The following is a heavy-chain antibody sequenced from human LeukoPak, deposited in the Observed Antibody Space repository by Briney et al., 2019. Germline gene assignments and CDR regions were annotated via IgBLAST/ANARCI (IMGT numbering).Heavy chain of an antibody. CDR3: ARGTADYYDSSGYYLRDYYGMDV. D-gene: IGHD3-22*01. CDR1: GYTFTGYY. Sequence: ASVKVSCEASGYTFTGYYMHWVRQAPGQGLEWMGWINPNSGGTNYAQKFQGRVTMTRDTSISTAYMELSRLRSDDTAVYYCARGTADYYDSSGYYLRDYYGMDVWGQGTTVTVSS. V-gene: IGHV1-2*02. CDR2: INPNSGGT. J-gene: IGHJ6*02.